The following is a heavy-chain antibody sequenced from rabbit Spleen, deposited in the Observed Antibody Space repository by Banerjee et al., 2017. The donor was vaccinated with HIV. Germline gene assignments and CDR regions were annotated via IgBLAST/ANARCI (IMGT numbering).Heavy chain of an antibody. CDR1: GFSFSDRDV. V-gene: IGHV1S45*01. Sequence: QEQLVESGGGLVQPEGSLTLTRKASGFSFSDRDVMCWVRQAPGKGLEWIACINASTGKPVYATWAKGRFTISRTSSTTVTLRMTSLTAADRATYFCARDLVGVIGWNFYLWGPGTLVTVS. J-gene: IGHJ4*01. CDR2: INASTGKP. CDR3: ARDLVGVIGWNFYL. D-gene: IGHD1-1*01.